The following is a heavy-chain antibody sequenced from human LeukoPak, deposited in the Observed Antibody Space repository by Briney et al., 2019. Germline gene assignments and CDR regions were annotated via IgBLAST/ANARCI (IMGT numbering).Heavy chain of an antibody. CDR3: VKGPLFRGSRNAFDI. Sequence: GGSLRLSCAASGFTFSSYAMSWVRQAPGKGLEWVSAISGSGSSTYYPDSVKGRFTISRDKSKNTLYLQMNSLRAEDTAVYYCVKGPLFRGSRNAFDIWGQGTLVTVSS. V-gene: IGHV3-23*01. CDR1: GFTFSSYA. D-gene: IGHD1-14*01. J-gene: IGHJ3*02. CDR2: ISGSGSST.